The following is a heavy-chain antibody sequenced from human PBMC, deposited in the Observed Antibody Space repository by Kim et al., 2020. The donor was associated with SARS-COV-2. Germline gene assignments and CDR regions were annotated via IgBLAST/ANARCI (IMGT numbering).Heavy chain of an antibody. CDR1: GYTFTSYD. Sequence: ASVKVSCKASGYTFTSYDINWVRQATGQGLEWMGWMNPNSGNTGYAQKFQGRVTITRNTSISTAYMELSSLRSEDTAVYYCARADKWDHRSISRWLLYYYYGMDVWGQGTTVTVSS. V-gene: IGHV1-8*01. J-gene: IGHJ6*02. CDR2: MNPNSGNT. CDR3: ARADKWDHRSISRWLLYYYYGMDV. D-gene: IGHD5-12*01.